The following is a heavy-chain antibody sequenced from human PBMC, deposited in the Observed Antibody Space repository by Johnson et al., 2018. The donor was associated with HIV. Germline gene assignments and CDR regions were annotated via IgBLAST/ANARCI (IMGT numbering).Heavy chain of an antibody. V-gene: IGHV3-74*03. J-gene: IGHJ3*01. CDR2: MNSDGSST. CDR1: GFTFSHYW. Sequence: VQLVESGGGLVQPGGSLTLSCAASGFTFSHYWMHWVRQAPGKGLVWVSRMNSDGSSTTYADSVKGRFTISRDNPKNTLYLQMKTLRAEETAIYYCAREREMTRLGAFDVWGQGTMVTVSS. CDR3: AREREMTRLGAFDV. D-gene: IGHD3-16*01.